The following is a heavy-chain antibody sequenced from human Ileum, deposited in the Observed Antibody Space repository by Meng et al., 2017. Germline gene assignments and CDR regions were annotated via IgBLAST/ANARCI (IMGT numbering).Heavy chain of an antibody. CDR1: GYTFSNYY. J-gene: IGHJ5*02. CDR2: INPNSGGA. D-gene: IGHD3-10*01. Sequence: QVQLVQVGAEVKKPGASVKVSCKASGYTFSNYYMDWVRQAPGQGLEWMGRINPNSGGADYAQKFQGRVTMTRDTSMSTAYMEFSRLRSDDTAVYYCARGEVRGVFVHWGQGALVTVSS. V-gene: IGHV1-2*06. CDR3: ARGEVRGVFVH.